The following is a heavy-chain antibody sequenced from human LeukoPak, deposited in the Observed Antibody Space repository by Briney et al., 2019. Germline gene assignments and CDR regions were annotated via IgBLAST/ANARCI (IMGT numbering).Heavy chain of an antibody. CDR3: ARGRMAVAGSYEY. Sequence: PGGSLRLSCAASGITFGSYWMTCVRQAPGKGLECVANIKPDGSEKHYVDSVEGRFTISRDNAKNSLFLEMNSLRAEDTAAYYCARGRMAVAGSYEYWGQGTLVTVSS. CDR1: GITFGSYW. J-gene: IGHJ4*02. V-gene: IGHV3-7*05. D-gene: IGHD6-19*01. CDR2: IKPDGSEK.